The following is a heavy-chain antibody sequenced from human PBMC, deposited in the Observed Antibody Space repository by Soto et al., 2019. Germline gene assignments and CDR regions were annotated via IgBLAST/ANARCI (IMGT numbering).Heavy chain of an antibody. J-gene: IGHJ4*02. CDR3: ATLRQSGSYFKFDY. D-gene: IGHD3-3*01. CDR1: GVTFTTYA. V-gene: IGHV1-69*13. Sequence: ASVKVSCKASGVTFTTYAFNWVRQAPGQGLEWMGGIVTFNGTTKYAQNFQGRVTITADQSSSTTYMDLSSLTSGQTAMYYCATLRQSGSYFKFDYWGQGTMVTVSS. CDR2: IVTFNGTT.